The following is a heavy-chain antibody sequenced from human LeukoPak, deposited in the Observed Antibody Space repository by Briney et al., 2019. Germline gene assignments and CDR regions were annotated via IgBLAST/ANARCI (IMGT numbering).Heavy chain of an antibody. J-gene: IGHJ4*02. Sequence: GRSLRLSCAASGFTFSSYGMHWVRQAPGKGLEWVAVIWYDGSKKYYADSVKGRFTISRDNSKNTLYLQMNSLRAEDTAVYYCAKASKARIVGATSLDYWGQGTLVTVSS. V-gene: IGHV3-33*06. CDR2: IWYDGSKK. D-gene: IGHD1-26*01. CDR1: GFTFSSYG. CDR3: AKASKARIVGATSLDY.